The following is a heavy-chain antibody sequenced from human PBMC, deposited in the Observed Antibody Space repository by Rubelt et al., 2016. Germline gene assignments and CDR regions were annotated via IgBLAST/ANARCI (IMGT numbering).Heavy chain of an antibody. CDR2: ISSNGNIK. J-gene: IGHJ4*02. D-gene: IGHD1-26*01. V-gene: IGHV3-30*04. CDR3: AKGGAYSGSYSDDY. Sequence: SSYVLHWVRQAPGKGLEWVAVISSNGNIKYYADSVNGRFTISRDNSKNTLFLHMNSLRGEDTAVYYCAKGGAYSGSYSDDYWGQGTLVTVSS. CDR1: SSYV.